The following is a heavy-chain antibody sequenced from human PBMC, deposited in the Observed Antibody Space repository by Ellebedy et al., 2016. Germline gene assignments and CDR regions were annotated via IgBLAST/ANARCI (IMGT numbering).Heavy chain of an antibody. D-gene: IGHD3-3*01. CDR3: ARNSGNNDFWSGYYYYFDY. Sequence: ESLKISCTVSGGSMSSYYWSWIRQPPGKGLEWIGYIYYSGSTDYNPSLKSRVTMSVDTSKNQFSLKLSSVTAADTAVYYCARNSGNNDFWSGYYYYFDYWGQGTLVTVSS. V-gene: IGHV4-59*08. CDR1: GGSMSSYY. CDR2: IYYSGST. J-gene: IGHJ4*02.